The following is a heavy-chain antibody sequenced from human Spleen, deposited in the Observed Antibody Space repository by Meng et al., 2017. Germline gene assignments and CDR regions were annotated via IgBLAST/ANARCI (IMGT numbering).Heavy chain of an antibody. V-gene: IGHV1-2*07. CDR3: ARAEGLHDAFDI. Sequence: ASVKVSCKASGYTFTSYGISWVRQAPGQGLEWIGYIKPNSGGTNYAHKFLGRVTVTRDMPTRTVYMDMSRLTYDDTAVYYCARAEGLHDAFDIWGQGTMVTVSS. D-gene: IGHD3/OR15-3a*01. CDR2: IKPNSGGT. J-gene: IGHJ3*02. CDR1: GYTFTSYG.